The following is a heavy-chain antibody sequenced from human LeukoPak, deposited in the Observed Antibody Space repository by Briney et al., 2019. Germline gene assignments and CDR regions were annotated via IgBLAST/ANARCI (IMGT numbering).Heavy chain of an antibody. CDR1: GFTVSSHY. V-gene: IGHV3-53*01. Sequence: GGSLRLSCAAAGFTVSSHYMSWVRQAPGRVMGWVSVIYSGGSTFSADCVKGRLRISRANSQNTPYLKMNGLKVEDRAINYCARVGLAAAYCSCTSCYNLAFDIWGQGTMVTVSS. J-gene: IGHJ3*02. CDR2: IYSGGST. CDR3: ARVGLAAAYCSCTSCYNLAFDI. D-gene: IGHD2-2*02.